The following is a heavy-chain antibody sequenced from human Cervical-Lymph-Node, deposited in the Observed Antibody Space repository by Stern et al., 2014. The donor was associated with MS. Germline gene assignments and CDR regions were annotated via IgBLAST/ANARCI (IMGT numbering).Heavy chain of an antibody. V-gene: IGHV3-30*18. CDR2: SYDGTNK. Sequence: SYDGTNKYYADSVKGRFTIARDNSKNTLYLQMDSLRPEDTALYYCAKDPRGIFGVIIPYFTFWGQGTQVTVSS. J-gene: IGHJ4*02. D-gene: IGHD3-3*01. CDR3: AKDPRGIFGVIIPYFTF.